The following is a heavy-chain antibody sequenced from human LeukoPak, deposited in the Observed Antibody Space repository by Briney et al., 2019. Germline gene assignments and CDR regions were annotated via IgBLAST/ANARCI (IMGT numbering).Heavy chain of an antibody. D-gene: IGHD3-10*01. CDR3: ARGSRSGDY. V-gene: IGHV1-8*01. Sequence: ASVKVSCKTSGYTSTNYDINWVRQATGQGLEWMGWMNPNSGNTGYAQKFQGRVTMTRNISTSTAYMELSSLRSEDTAVYYCARGSRSGDYWGQGTQVTVSS. CDR2: MNPNSGNT. CDR1: GYTSTNYD. J-gene: IGHJ4*02.